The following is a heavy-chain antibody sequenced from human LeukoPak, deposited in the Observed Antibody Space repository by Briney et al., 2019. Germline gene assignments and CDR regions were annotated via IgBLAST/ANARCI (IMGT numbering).Heavy chain of an antibody. CDR3: ARDVQDSYFDY. Sequence: SVKVSCKASGYTFTGYYMHWVRQAPGQGLEWMGRIIPIFGTANYAQKFQGRVTITTDESTSTAYMELSSLRSEDMAVYYCARDVQDSYFDYWGQGTLVTVSS. V-gene: IGHV1-69*05. J-gene: IGHJ4*02. D-gene: IGHD3/OR15-3a*01. CDR1: GYTFTGYY. CDR2: IIPIFGTA.